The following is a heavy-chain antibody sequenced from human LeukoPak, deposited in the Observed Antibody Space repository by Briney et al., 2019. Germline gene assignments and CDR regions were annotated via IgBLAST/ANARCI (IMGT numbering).Heavy chain of an antibody. Sequence: KPSETLSLTCTVSGDSISSYYWSWIRQPAGKGLEWIGRIYTSGSTNYNPSLKSRVTISVDKSKNQFSLKLSSVTAADTAVYYCAREGDSKGDYDFWSGYSGSYYYYYMDVWGKGTTVTVSS. CDR1: GDSISSYY. CDR2: IYTSGST. D-gene: IGHD3-3*01. V-gene: IGHV4-4*07. J-gene: IGHJ6*03. CDR3: AREGDSKGDYDFWSGYSGSYYYYYMDV.